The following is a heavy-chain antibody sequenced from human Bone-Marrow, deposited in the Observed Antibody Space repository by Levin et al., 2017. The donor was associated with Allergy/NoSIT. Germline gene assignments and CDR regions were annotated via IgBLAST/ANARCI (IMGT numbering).Heavy chain of an antibody. D-gene: IGHD1-7*01. V-gene: IGHV3-9*01. CDR3: AKNHLWRELLPRNYGMDV. CDR1: GFTFDDYA. Sequence: PGGSLRLSCEASGFTFDDYAMHWVRQAPGKGLEWVSGISWNSDSIGYADSVKGRFTISRDNAKNSLYLQMNSLRAEDTALYYCAKNHLWRELLPRNYGMDVWGQGTTVTVSS. CDR2: ISWNSDSI. J-gene: IGHJ6*02.